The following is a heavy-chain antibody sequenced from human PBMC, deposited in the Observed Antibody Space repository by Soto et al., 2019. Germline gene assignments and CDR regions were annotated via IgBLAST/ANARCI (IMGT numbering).Heavy chain of an antibody. CDR3: ARIHRAVVVAATI. CDR1: GGTFSSYA. D-gene: IGHD2-15*01. CDR2: IIPIFGTA. V-gene: IGHV1-69*12. J-gene: IGHJ4*02. Sequence: QVQLVQSGAEVKKPGSSVKVSCKASGGTFSSYAISWVRQAPGQGLEWMGGIIPIFGTANYAQKFQGRVTITAEDSPSTAYMELSSVRSEDTAVYYCARIHRAVVVAATIWGQGTLVTVSS.